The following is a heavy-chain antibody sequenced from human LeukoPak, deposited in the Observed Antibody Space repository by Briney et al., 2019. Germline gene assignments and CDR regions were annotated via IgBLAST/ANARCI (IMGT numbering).Heavy chain of an antibody. CDR1: GGSFSGYY. CDR3: ARAVYGSGSPPPYYYGMDV. V-gene: IGHV4-34*01. Sequence: SETLSLTCAVYGGSFSGYYWSWIRQPPGKGLEWIGEINHSGSTNYNPSLKSRVTISVDTSKNQFSLKLSSVTAADTAVYYCARAVYGSGSPPPYYYGMDVWGQGTTVTVPS. D-gene: IGHD3-10*01. CDR2: INHSGST. J-gene: IGHJ6*02.